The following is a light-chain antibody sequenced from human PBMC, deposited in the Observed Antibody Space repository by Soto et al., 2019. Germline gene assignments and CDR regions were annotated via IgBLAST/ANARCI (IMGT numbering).Light chain of an antibody. Sequence: QSVLTQPPSVSGDPGQRVSISCTGSSSNIGADYDVHWYQQLPGTAPKLLIYGNNHRPSGVPGRFSGSKSGTSVSLAITGLQAEDEADYYCQSYDSSLSAVVFGGGTKLTVL. V-gene: IGLV1-40*01. J-gene: IGLJ2*01. CDR1: SSNIGADYD. CDR2: GNN. CDR3: QSYDSSLSAVV.